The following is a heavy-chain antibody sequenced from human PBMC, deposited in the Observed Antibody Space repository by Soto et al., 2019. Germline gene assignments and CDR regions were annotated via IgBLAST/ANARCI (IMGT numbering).Heavy chain of an antibody. D-gene: IGHD6-6*01. CDR1: GFTFSSYW. J-gene: IGHJ3*02. V-gene: IGHV3-7*05. Sequence: PGGSLRLSCSASGFTFSSYWMSWVRQAPGKGLEWVANIKQDGSEKYYVNSVKCRFTISRDNTKNSLCLQMNSLRADDTAVYSCARVYSSSSGRNAFDIWGQGTMVTVSS. CDR2: IKQDGSEK. CDR3: ARVYSSSSGRNAFDI.